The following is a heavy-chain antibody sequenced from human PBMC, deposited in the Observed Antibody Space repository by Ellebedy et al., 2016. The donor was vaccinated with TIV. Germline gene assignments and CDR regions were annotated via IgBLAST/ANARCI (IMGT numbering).Heavy chain of an antibody. V-gene: IGHV3-72*01. Sequence: GESLKISCAASGFTFSDYYMDWVRQAPGKGLEWVGRTRNRANIYTTEYAASVKGRFTISRDDSKNSLYLQMNSLKTEDTAVYYCARGGFPPYGGNPHFDYWGQGTLVTVSS. CDR2: TRNRANIYTT. J-gene: IGHJ4*02. D-gene: IGHD4-23*01. CDR3: ARGGFPPYGGNPHFDY. CDR1: GFTFSDYY.